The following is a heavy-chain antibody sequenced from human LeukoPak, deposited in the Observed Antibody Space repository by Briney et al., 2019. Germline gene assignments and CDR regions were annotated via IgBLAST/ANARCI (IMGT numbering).Heavy chain of an antibody. CDR2: ISGSGGST. J-gene: IGHJ5*02. V-gene: IGHV3-23*01. CDR1: GFTFSSYA. Sequence: GGSLRLSCAASGFTFSSYAMSWVRQAPGKGLEWVSAISGSGGSTYYADSVKGRFTISRDNSKNTLYLQMNSLRAEDTAVYYCAKFSVAFVGFRFLDLLFDGWGQGALVTASS. CDR3: AKFSVAFVGFRFLDLLFDG. D-gene: IGHD3/OR15-3a*01.